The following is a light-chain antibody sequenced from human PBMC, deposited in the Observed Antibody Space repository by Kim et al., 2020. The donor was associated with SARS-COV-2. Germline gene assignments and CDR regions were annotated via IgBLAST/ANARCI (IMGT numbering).Light chain of an antibody. CDR2: WAS. Sequence: ATSNCKSSQSVLYSSNDKNYLAGYQQKPGQPPKVLIYWASARESGVPDRFRGSGSETDFTLTISSLQAEDVAVYYCQQYYSFPFTFGQGTRLEIK. V-gene: IGKV4-1*01. CDR3: QQYYSFPFT. J-gene: IGKJ5*01. CDR1: QSVLYSSNDKNY.